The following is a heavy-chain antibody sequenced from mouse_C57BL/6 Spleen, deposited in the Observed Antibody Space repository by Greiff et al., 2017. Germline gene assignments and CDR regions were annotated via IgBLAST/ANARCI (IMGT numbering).Heavy chain of an antibody. Sequence: EVQLVESGGGLVQSGRSLRLSCATSGFTFSYFYMEWVRQAPGKGLEWIAASRNKANDYTTEYSASVKGRFIVSRDTSQSILSLQMNALRAADTAIYYCARDDGYYGGYFDVWGTGTTVTVSS. V-gene: IGHV7-1*01. D-gene: IGHD2-3*01. J-gene: IGHJ1*03. CDR1: GFTFSYFY. CDR3: ARDDGYYGGYFDV. CDR2: SRNKANDYTT.